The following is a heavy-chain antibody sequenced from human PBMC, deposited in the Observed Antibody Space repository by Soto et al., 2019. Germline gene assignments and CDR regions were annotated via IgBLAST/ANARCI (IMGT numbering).Heavy chain of an antibody. J-gene: IGHJ6*02. V-gene: IGHV1-46*01. CDR2: INPSGGST. CDR3: ARALIGYCSGGSCYYYGMDV. CDR1: GYTFTSYY. D-gene: IGHD2-15*01. Sequence: ASVKFSCKASGYTFTSYYMRFVRQAPGQGLEWMGIINPSGGSTSYAQKFQGRVTMTRDTSTSTVYMELSSLRSEDTAVYYCARALIGYCSGGSCYYYGMDVWGQGTTVTVSS.